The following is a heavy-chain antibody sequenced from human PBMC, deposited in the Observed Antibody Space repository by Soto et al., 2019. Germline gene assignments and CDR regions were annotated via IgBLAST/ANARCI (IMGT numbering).Heavy chain of an antibody. V-gene: IGHV1-8*01. J-gene: IGHJ6*03. Sequence: QAQLVQSGAEVKKPGASVKVSCKASGYTFTSYDINWVRQATGQGLEWMGWMNPNSGNTGYAQKFQGRVTMTRNTSISTAYMELSSLRSEDTAVYYCARGRHYGDYASYYYYYYMDVWGKGTTVTVSS. D-gene: IGHD4-17*01. CDR1: GYTFTSYD. CDR2: MNPNSGNT. CDR3: ARGRHYGDYASYYYYYYMDV.